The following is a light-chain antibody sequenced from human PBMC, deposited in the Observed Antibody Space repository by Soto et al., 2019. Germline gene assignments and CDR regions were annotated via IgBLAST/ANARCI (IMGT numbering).Light chain of an antibody. J-gene: IGLJ2*01. CDR2: GNS. V-gene: IGLV1-40*01. CDR3: QSYDNSLGGVV. CDR1: SSNIGANYG. Sequence: QSVLTQPPSVSGAPGQRVTISCTGSSSNIGANYGVHWHQQLPGTAPRLLIYGNSNRPSGVPDRFSGSKSGTTASLAITGLQAEDEADYYCQSYDNSLGGVVFGGGTKVTV.